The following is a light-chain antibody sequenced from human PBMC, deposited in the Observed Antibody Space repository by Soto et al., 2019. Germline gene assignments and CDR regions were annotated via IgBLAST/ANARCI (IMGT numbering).Light chain of an antibody. CDR1: SSDVGGYNF. CDR3: CSYAGSYTLYV. CDR2: DVT. V-gene: IGLV2-11*01. J-gene: IGLJ1*01. Sequence: QSVLTXPRSVSGSPGQSVTISCTGTSSDVGGYNFVSWYQQHPGKVPKLMIYDVTKRPSGVPNRFSGSKSGNTASLTISALQAEDEADYYCCSYAGSYTLYVFGTGTKVTVL.